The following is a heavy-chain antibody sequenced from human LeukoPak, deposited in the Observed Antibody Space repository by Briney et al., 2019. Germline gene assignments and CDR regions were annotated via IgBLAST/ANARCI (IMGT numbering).Heavy chain of an antibody. V-gene: IGHV4-59*01. J-gene: IGHJ4*02. Sequence: SETLSLTCTVSGGPLSTFSWTWIRQPPGKGLEWIGSIYSKSATYNPSLKSRVAISMEPSKNQFSLRVNSVTAADAAVYYCARDTTVASGMQFWGQGILVTVSS. CDR3: ARDTTVASGMQF. D-gene: IGHD6-19*01. CDR2: IYSKSA. CDR1: GGPLSTFS.